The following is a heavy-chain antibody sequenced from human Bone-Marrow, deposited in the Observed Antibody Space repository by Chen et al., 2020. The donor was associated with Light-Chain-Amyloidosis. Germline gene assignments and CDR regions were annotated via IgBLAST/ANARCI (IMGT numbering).Heavy chain of an antibody. J-gene: IGHJ4*02. CDR1: GFTFNTYA. CDR2: ISSGGGST. D-gene: IGHD5-12*01. V-gene: IGHV3-23*01. Sequence: LESGGGLIQPGGSLRLSCAASGFTFNTYALSWVRQAPGKGLEWVSAISSGGGSTYYADSVNGRFTISRDNAKNSLYLQMNSLRAEDTAVYYCATTKGRWLPSYWGQGTLVTVSS. CDR3: ATTKGRWLPSY.